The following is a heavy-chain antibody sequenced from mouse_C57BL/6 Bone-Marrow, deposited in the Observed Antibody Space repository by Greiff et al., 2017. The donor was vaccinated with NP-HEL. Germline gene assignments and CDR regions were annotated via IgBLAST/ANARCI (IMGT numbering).Heavy chain of an antibody. CDR2: ISDGGSYT. CDR1: GFTFSSYA. J-gene: IGHJ3*01. V-gene: IGHV5-4*03. D-gene: IGHD2-14*01. CDR3: ERVRREPAWFAY. Sequence: EVKLMESGGGLVKPGGSLKLSCAASGFTFSSYAMSWVRQTPEKRLEWVATISDGGSYTYYPDNVKGRFTISRDNAKNNLYLQMSHLKSEDTAMYYCERVRREPAWFAYWGQGTLVTVSA.